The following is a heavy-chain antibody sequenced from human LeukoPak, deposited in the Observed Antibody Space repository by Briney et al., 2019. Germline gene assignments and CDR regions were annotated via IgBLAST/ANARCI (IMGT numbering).Heavy chain of an antibody. CDR3: ARVGRSSSSLFGAFDI. CDR2: IYYSGST. Sequence: SETLSLTCTVSGGSISSYYWSWIRQPPGKGLEWIGYIYYSGSTNYNPSLKSRVTISVDTSKNQFSLKLSSVTAADTAAYYCARVGRSSSSLFGAFDIWGQGTMVTVSS. J-gene: IGHJ3*02. D-gene: IGHD6-6*01. CDR1: GGSISSYY. V-gene: IGHV4-59*01.